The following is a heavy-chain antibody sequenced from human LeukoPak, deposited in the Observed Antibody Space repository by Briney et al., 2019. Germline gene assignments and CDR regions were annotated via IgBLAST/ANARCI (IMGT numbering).Heavy chain of an antibody. J-gene: IGHJ4*02. CDR2: IYYSEST. Sequence: PSETLSLICTVSGGSISSGSYYWSWIRQPAGKGLEWIGYIYYSESTNYNPSLKSRVTISVDTSKNQSSLKLSSVTAADAAVYSCARAGEQLVNFFDYWGQGTLVTVSS. CDR1: GGSISSGSYY. V-gene: IGHV4-61*10. CDR3: ARAGEQLVNFFDY. D-gene: IGHD6-6*01.